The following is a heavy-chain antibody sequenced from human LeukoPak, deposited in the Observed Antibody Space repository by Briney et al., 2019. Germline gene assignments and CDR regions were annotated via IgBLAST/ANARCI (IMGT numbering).Heavy chain of an antibody. J-gene: IGHJ4*02. CDR1: GFTFSSYS. CDR3: ARDRGIAAPANGGDY. V-gene: IGHV3-21*01. CDR2: ISSSSSYI. D-gene: IGHD6-13*01. Sequence: GGSLRLSCAASGFTFSSYSMNWVRQAPGKGLEWVSSISSSSSYIYYADSVKGRFTISRDNAKNSLYLQMNSLRAEDTAVYYCARDRGIAAPANGGDYWGQGTLVTVSS.